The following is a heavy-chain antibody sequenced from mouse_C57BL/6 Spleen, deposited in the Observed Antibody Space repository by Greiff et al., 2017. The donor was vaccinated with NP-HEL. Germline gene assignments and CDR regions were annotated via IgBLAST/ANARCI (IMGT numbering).Heavy chain of an antibody. CDR1: GYTFTEYT. D-gene: IGHD2-3*01. CDR3: ARHEERGDGYYDFDY. Sequence: QVHVKQSGAELVKPGASVKLSCKASGYTFTEYTIHWVKQRSGQGLEWIGWFYPGSGSIKYNEKFKDKATLTADKSSSTVYMELSRLTSEDSAVYFCARHEERGDGYYDFDYWGQGTTLTVSS. J-gene: IGHJ2*01. CDR2: FYPGSGSI. V-gene: IGHV1-62-2*01.